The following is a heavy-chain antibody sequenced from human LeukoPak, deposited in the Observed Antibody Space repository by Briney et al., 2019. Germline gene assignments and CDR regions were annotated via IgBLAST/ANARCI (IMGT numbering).Heavy chain of an antibody. V-gene: IGHV3-30*18. J-gene: IGHJ4*02. CDR1: GFTFSSYG. D-gene: IGHD4-17*01. CDR3: AKDSGGYGDSLPFDY. Sequence: GRSLRLSCAASGFTFSSYGMHWVRQAPGKGLEWVAVISYDGSNKYYADSVKGRFTISRDNSKNTLYLQINSLRAEDTAVYYCAKDSGGYGDSLPFDYWGQGTLVTASS. CDR2: ISYDGSNK.